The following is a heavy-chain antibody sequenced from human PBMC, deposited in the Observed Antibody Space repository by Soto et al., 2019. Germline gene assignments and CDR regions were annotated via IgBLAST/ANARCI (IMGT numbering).Heavy chain of an antibody. V-gene: IGHV1-3*01. D-gene: IGHD1-1*01. CDR1: GYTFTSYA. Sequence: ASVKVSCKASGYTFTSYAMHWVRQAPGQRLEWMGWINAGNGNTKYSQKIQGRVTITRDTSASTAYMELSSLRSEDTAVYYCAKQESDWNDHFDYWGQGTLVTVSS. CDR3: AKQESDWNDHFDY. J-gene: IGHJ4*02. CDR2: INAGNGNT.